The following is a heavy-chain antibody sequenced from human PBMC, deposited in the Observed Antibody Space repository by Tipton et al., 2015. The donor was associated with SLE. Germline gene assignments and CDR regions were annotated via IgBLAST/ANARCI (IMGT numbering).Heavy chain of an antibody. J-gene: IGHJ6*03. V-gene: IGHV4-59*01. Sequence: GLVKPSETLSLSCSVSGGSISSDYWSWIRQPPGKGLEWIGYIYYSGNTRYNPSLKRRVTISVDTSKKQFSMKLNSVTAADTAVYYCAKVGQVAEIDHYYYYYMDVWGKGTTVTVSS. CDR1: GGSISSDY. CDR3: AKVGQVAEIDHYYYYYMDV. D-gene: IGHD3-16*01. CDR2: IYYSGNT.